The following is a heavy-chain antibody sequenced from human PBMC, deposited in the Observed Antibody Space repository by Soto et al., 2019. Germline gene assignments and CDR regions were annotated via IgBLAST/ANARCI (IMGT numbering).Heavy chain of an antibody. Sequence: GASVKVSCKVSGYTLTELSIDWVRQAPGKGLEWMGGFDPEDGETIYAQKFQGRVTMTEDTSTDTAYMELSSLRSEDTAVYYCATGPSYGSSTSCYVDSWGQGSLVTVSS. J-gene: IGHJ4*02. CDR3: ATGPSYGSSTSCYVDS. CDR2: FDPEDGET. V-gene: IGHV1-24*01. CDR1: GYTLTELS. D-gene: IGHD2-2*01.